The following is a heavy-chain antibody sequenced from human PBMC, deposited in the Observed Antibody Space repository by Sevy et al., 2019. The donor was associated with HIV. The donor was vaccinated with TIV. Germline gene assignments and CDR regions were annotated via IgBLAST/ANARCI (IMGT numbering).Heavy chain of an antibody. Sequence: ASVKVSCKASGYTFTSYAMNWVRQAPGQGLEWMGWINTNTGNPTYAQGFTGRFVFSLDTSVSTAYLTISSLKAEDTAVYYCARDLGAYDYVWGSYRYGFDPWGQGTLVTVSS. CDR2: INTNTGNP. CDR1: GYTFTSYA. V-gene: IGHV7-4-1*02. J-gene: IGHJ5*02. D-gene: IGHD3-16*02. CDR3: ARDLGAYDYVWGSYRYGFDP.